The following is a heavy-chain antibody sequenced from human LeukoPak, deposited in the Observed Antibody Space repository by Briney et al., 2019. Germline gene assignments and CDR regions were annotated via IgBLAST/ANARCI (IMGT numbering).Heavy chain of an antibody. D-gene: IGHD2-2*01. V-gene: IGHV3-7*01. J-gene: IGHJ4*02. CDR3: ARDVSKGLIDY. Sequence: PGGSLRLSCAPSGFTFSSYWMTWVRQAPGKGLEWVANIKQDGSEEYYVDSVKGRFTISRDNAKNSLYLQMTSLRAEDTAVYYCARDVSKGLIDYWGQGTLVTVSS. CDR1: GFTFSSYW. CDR2: IKQDGSEE.